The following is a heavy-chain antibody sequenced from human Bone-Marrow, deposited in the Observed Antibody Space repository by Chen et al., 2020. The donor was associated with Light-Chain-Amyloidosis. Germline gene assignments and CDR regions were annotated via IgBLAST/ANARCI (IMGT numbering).Heavy chain of an antibody. D-gene: IGHD3-9*01. CDR3: AKTPRTDYDIVANWFDP. CDR1: GYTFTSYG. V-gene: IGHV1-18*01. Sequence: QVQLVQSGAEVKKPGASVKVSCKASGYTFTSYGISWVRQAPGQGLEWMGWISAYNGNTNYAQKLQGRVTMTTDTSTSTAYMELRSLRSDDTAGYYCAKTPRTDYDIVANWFDPWGQGTLVTVSS. J-gene: IGHJ5*02. CDR2: ISAYNGNT.